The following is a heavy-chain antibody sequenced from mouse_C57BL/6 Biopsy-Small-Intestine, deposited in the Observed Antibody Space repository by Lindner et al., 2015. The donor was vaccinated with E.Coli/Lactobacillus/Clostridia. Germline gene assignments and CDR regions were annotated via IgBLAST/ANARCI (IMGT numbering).Heavy chain of an antibody. V-gene: IGHV1-39*01. CDR3: ARHGNYFDF. J-gene: IGHJ2*01. Sequence: LKGKATLTVDQSSSTAYMQLNGLTSEDSAVYYCARHGNYFDFWGQGTTLTVSS. D-gene: IGHD2-1*01.